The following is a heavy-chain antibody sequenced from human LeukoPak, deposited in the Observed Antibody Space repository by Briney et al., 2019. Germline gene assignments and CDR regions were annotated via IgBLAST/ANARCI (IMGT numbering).Heavy chain of an antibody. CDR3: AREGSDGYLFDY. CDR1: GDSVSSNSAT. V-gene: IGHV6-1*01. D-gene: IGHD3-22*01. J-gene: IGHJ4*02. CDR2: TYYRSKWYN. Sequence: SQTLSHTCALSGDSVSSNSATWDWIRQSPSRGREWLGRTYYRSKWYNDYAVSVKSRVTINPDTSKNQFSLQLNSVTPEDTAVYYCAREGSDGYLFDYWGQGSLVIVSS.